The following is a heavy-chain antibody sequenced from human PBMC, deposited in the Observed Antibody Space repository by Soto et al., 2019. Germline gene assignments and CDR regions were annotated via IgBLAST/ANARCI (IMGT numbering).Heavy chain of an antibody. V-gene: IGHV3-23*01. CDR1: GFTFSSYP. J-gene: IGHJ3*01. CDR2: ISPSSAAT. Sequence: EVQLLESGGDLVQPGGSLRLSCAASGFTFSSYPMSWVRQAPGKGLEWVSVISPSSAATYYADSVKGRFTISRDNSRNTLFLQMNSLRAEDTALYYCAKFRSTDRDCFGLWGQGTMVTVSS. CDR3: AKFRSTDRDCFGL. D-gene: IGHD2-21*01.